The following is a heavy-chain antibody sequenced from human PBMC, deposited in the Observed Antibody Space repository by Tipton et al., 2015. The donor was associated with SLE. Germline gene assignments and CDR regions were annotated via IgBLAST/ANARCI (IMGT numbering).Heavy chain of an antibody. CDR2: INGDGSTT. Sequence: SLRLSCAASGFTFSSHWMHWVRQAPGKGLVWVSRINGDGSTTNYADSVKGRFTISRDNAKNTLYLQMNSLRAEDTAVYYCTRVESTSWAFDVWGQGTTVTVSS. J-gene: IGHJ3*01. D-gene: IGHD2/OR15-2a*01. V-gene: IGHV3-74*01. CDR1: GFTFSSHW. CDR3: TRVESTSWAFDV.